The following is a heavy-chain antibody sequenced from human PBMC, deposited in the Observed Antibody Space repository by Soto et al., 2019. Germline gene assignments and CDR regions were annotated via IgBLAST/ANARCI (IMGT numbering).Heavy chain of an antibody. CDR2: IYYSGST. J-gene: IGHJ4*02. CDR3: AIVLISSGYLSRDY. D-gene: IGHD3-22*01. V-gene: IGHV4-31*03. Sequence: TSETLSLTCTVSGGSISSGGYYWSWIRQHPGKGLEWIGYIYYSGSTYYNPSLKSRVTISVDTSKNQFSLKLSSVTAADTAVYYCAIVLISSGYLSRDYWGQGTLVTVSS. CDR1: GGSISSGGYY.